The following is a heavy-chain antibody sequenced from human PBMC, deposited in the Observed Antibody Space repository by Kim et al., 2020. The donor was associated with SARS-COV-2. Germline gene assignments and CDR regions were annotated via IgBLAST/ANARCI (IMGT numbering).Heavy chain of an antibody. D-gene: IGHD2-2*01. V-gene: IGHV3-23*01. CDR3: AKAPYQLDAFDI. J-gene: IGHJ3*02. Sequence: YDADAEKGRCTISRDNSQNTLYLQMNSLRAEATAVYYCAKAPYQLDAFDIWGQGTMVTVSS.